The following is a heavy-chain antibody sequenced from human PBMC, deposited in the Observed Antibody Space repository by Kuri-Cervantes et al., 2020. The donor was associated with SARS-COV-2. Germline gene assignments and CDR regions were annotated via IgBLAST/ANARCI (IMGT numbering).Heavy chain of an antibody. D-gene: IGHD2-21*01. CDR1: GFTFSDYY. V-gene: IGHV3-11*06. Sequence: GESLKISCAASGFTFSDYYMSWIRQAPGKGLEWVSYISSSSSSYTNYADSVKGRFTISRDNAKNSLYLQMNSLRAEDTAVYYCARGGSAYCGGDCYPPSWGVVLLGSQGSGYMDVWGKGTTVTVSS. J-gene: IGHJ6*03. CDR3: ARGGSAYCGGDCYPPSWGVVLLGSQGSGYMDV. CDR2: ISSSSSSYT.